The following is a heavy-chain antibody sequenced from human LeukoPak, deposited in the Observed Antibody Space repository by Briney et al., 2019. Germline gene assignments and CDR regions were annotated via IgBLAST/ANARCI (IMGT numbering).Heavy chain of an antibody. J-gene: IGHJ4*02. D-gene: IGHD4-17*01. CDR2: IYTSEST. Sequence: PSQTLSLTCSVSGGSISSSNYYWSWIRQPAGKGLEWIGRIYTSESTNYNPSLKSRVTISVDTSKNQFSLKLSSVTAADTAVYYCARGNHTVTFPSNDFDYWGQGTLVTVSS. V-gene: IGHV4-61*02. CDR1: GGSISSSNYY. CDR3: ARGNHTVTFPSNDFDY.